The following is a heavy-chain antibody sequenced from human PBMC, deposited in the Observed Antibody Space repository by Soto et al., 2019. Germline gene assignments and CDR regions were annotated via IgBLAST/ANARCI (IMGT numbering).Heavy chain of an antibody. CDR1: GFTFSSYW. CDR2: IKQDGSEK. D-gene: IGHD6-13*01. J-gene: IGHJ4*02. V-gene: IGHV3-7*03. CDR3: ARTGYSSSWTIDY. Sequence: PGGSLRPSCAASGFTFSSYWMSWGRQAPGKGLEWVANIKQDGSEKYYVDSVKGRFTISRDNAKNSLYLQMNSLRAEDTAVYYCARTGYSSSWTIDYWGQGTLVTVSS.